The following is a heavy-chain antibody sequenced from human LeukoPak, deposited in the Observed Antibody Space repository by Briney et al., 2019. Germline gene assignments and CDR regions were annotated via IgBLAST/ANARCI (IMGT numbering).Heavy chain of an antibody. CDR3: ASSTTVTTHFFDF. D-gene: IGHD4-17*01. CDR1: GYSFTSYW. Sequence: GESLKISCKGSGYSFTSYWIGWVRQMPGKGLEWMGIIYPGDSDTRYSPSFQGQATISADKSIRTAYLQWSSLKASDTAMYFCASSTTVTTHFFDFWGQGTLVTVSS. J-gene: IGHJ4*02. V-gene: IGHV5-51*01. CDR2: IYPGDSDT.